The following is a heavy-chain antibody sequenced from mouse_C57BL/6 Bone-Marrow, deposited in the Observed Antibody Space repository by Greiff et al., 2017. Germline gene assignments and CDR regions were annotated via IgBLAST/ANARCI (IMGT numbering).Heavy chain of an antibody. CDR2: IWWDDDK. CDR1: GFSLSTFGMG. J-gene: IGHJ1*03. D-gene: IGHD1-2*01. Sequence: QVTLKESGPGILQSSQTLSLTCSFSGFSLSTFGMGVGWIRQPSGKGLEWLAHIWWDDDKYYNPALKSRLTISKDTSKNQVFLKIANVDTADTATYYCARHLHYYGWYFDVWGTGTTVTVSS. CDR3: ARHLHYYGWYFDV. V-gene: IGHV8-8*01.